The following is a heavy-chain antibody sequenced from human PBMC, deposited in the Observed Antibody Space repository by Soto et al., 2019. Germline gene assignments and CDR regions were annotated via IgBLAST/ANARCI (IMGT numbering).Heavy chain of an antibody. V-gene: IGHV3-74*01. J-gene: IGHJ4*02. CDR2: IKSDGSIT. CDR1: GFSFSGYW. CDR3: TRDRYSSGDY. Sequence: GGSLRLSCAASGFSFSGYWMQWVRQAPGKGLVWVSRIKSDGSITTYADSVKGRFTISRDNANNTLYLQMNSLRAEDTAVYYCTRDRYSSGDYWGQGTLVTVFS. D-gene: IGHD6-19*01.